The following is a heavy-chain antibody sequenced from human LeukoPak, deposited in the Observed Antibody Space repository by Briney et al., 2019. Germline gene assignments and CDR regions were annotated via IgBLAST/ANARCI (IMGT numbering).Heavy chain of an antibody. CDR1: GFSFDDYA. Sequence: PGRSLTLSCAASGFSFDDYAMHWVRQAPGDGLEWDSGISWNSGSIGYADSVNGRFTISRDNAKNSLYLQMNSLRAEDTALYYCAKDIGSSDPSSYFDYWGQGTLVTVSS. CDR2: ISWNSGSI. CDR3: AKDIGSSDPSSYFDY. V-gene: IGHV3-9*01. J-gene: IGHJ4*02.